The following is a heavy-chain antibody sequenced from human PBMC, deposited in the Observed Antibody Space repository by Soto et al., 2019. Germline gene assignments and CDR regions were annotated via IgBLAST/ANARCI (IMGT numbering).Heavy chain of an antibody. CDR1: GYSFTNYG. CDR3: ARDRGVAPPVAGNTHYYYYMDV. J-gene: IGHJ6*03. CDR2: ISAYNGDT. Sequence: QGQLVQSGGEVKKPGASVKVSCKASGYSFTNYGITWVRQAPGQGFEWMGWISAYNGDTNYAQKLQGRVTMTTDASTSTAYLELRSLRSDDTAVYYCARDRGVAPPVAGNTHYYYYMDVWGKGTTVTVSS. D-gene: IGHD6-19*01. V-gene: IGHV1-18*01.